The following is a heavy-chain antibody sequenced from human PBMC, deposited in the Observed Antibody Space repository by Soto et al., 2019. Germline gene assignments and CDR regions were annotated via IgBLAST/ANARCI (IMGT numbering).Heavy chain of an antibody. Sequence: EVQLLESGGGLVQPGGSLKLSCVASGFSFSNYALSWVRQAPGKGLEWVAAISANGGTTVYADSVKGRFTISRDNSKNTLDLQLNSLRAEDTARYYCAKSMTTVTSKFDYWGQGTLVSVSS. J-gene: IGHJ4*02. CDR2: ISANGGTT. D-gene: IGHD4-17*01. CDR1: GFSFSNYA. V-gene: IGHV3-23*01. CDR3: AKSMTTVTSKFDY.